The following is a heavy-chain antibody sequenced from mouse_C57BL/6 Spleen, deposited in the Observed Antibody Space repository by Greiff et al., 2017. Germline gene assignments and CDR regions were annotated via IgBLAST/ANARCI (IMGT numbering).Heavy chain of an antibody. CDR2: IDPSDSYT. J-gene: IGHJ4*01. D-gene: IGHD1-1*01. Sequence: QVQLQQPGAELVKPGASVKLSCKASGYTFTSYWMQWVKQRPGQGLEWIGEIDPSDSYTNYNQKFKGKATLTVDTSSSTAYMQLSSLTSADSAVYYCARRLYGSSPYYYAMDYWGQGTSVTVSS. CDR1: GYTFTSYW. CDR3: ARRLYGSSPYYYAMDY. V-gene: IGHV1-50*01.